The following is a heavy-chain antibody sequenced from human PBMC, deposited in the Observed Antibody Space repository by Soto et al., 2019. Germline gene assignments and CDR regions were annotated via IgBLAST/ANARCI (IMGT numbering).Heavy chain of an antibody. CDR1: GYSFTSYW. J-gene: IGHJ4*02. Sequence: GESRKISCKGSGYSFTSYWIGWVRQMPGEGLEWMGIIYPGDSDTRYSPSFQGQVTISADKSISTAYLQWSSLKASDTAMYYCARLDALMVSAIFYFDYWGQGTLVTVSS. V-gene: IGHV5-51*01. CDR3: ARLDALMVSAIFYFDY. CDR2: IYPGDSDT. D-gene: IGHD2-8*01.